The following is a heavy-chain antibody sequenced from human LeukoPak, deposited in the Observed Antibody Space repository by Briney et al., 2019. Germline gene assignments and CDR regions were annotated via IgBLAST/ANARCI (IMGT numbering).Heavy chain of an antibody. CDR3: ARIRSSGYYHYPYYGMDV. V-gene: IGHV4-38-2*02. CDR1: GYSISSGYY. CDR2: IYHSGST. D-gene: IGHD3-22*01. Sequence: SETLSLTCTVSGYSISSGYYWGWIRQPPGKGLEWIGSIYHSGSTYYNPSLKSRVTISVDTSKNQFSLKLSSVTAADTAVYYCARIRSSGYYHYPYYGMDVWGQGTTVTVSS. J-gene: IGHJ6*02.